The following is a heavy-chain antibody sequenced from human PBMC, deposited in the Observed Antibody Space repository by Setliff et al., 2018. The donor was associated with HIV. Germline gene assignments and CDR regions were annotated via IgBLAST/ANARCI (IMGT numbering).Heavy chain of an antibody. J-gene: IGHJ3*02. D-gene: IGHD3-16*01. V-gene: IGHV4-31*02. CDR1: GGSISSGDYY. CDR2: VYNSGNT. Sequence: PSETLSLTCTVSGGSISSGDYYWNWIRQHPGKGLEWIGYVYNSGNTYYNSSLKSRVTISLDTSKNRFSLKLTSVTAADTAVYYCASPRSLLVWYDAFDIWGQGTMVTVSS. CDR3: ASPRSLLVWYDAFDI.